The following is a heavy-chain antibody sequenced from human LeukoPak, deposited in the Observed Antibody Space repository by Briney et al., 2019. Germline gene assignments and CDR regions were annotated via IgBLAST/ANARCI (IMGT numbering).Heavy chain of an antibody. J-gene: IGHJ4*02. CDR1: GFTFSSYS. V-gene: IGHV3-21*01. D-gene: IGHD1-26*01. Sequence: GGSLRLSCAASGFTFSSYSMNWVRQAPGKGLEWVSSISSSSYIYYADSVKGRFTISRDNAKNSLYLQMNSLRAEDTAVYYCARDPTIVGAYYFDYWGQGTLVTVSS. CDR2: ISSSSYI. CDR3: ARDPTIVGAYYFDY.